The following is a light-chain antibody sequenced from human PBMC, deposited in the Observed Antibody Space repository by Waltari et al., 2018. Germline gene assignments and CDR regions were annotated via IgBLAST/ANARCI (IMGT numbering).Light chain of an antibody. CDR2: GAS. Sequence: IVLTQSPGTLSLSPGERATLSCRASQSVSRTLAWYQQKPGQAPKLLIYGASIRATGIPDRFTGSGSGTDFSLTISSLEPEDFAIYFCQHYVRLPATFVQGTKVEIK. V-gene: IGKV3-20*01. J-gene: IGKJ1*01. CDR1: QSVSRT. CDR3: QHYVRLPAT.